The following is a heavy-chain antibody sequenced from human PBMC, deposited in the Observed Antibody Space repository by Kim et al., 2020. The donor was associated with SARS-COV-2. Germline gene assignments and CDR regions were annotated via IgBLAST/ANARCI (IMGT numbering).Heavy chain of an antibody. D-gene: IGHD6-19*01. Sequence: ASVKVSCKPSGYNFTNYAIHWVRQAPGQGLEWMGWINCGKGKTKYSPRFQGSVTTSRDTSATTVYMELDSLKSEDTAVYYCARGGRYGSGNYLSQSFEYWGPGTLITVSS. V-gene: IGHV1-3*01. CDR1: GYNFTNYA. J-gene: IGHJ4*02. CDR2: INCGKGKT. CDR3: ARGGRYGSGNYLSQSFEY.